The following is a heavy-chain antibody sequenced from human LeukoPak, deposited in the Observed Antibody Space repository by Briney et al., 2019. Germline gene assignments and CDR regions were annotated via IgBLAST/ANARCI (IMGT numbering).Heavy chain of an antibody. CDR2: ISSSSSYI. CDR1: GFTFSSYS. V-gene: IGHV3-21*01. CDR3: ARDSLDGGATDY. D-gene: IGHD1-1*01. Sequence: GGSLRLSCAASGFTFSSYSMNWVRQAPGKGLEWVSSISSSSSYIYYADSVKGRFTISRDNAKNSLYLQMNSLRAEDTAVYYCARDSLDGGATDYWDQGTLVTVSS. J-gene: IGHJ4*02.